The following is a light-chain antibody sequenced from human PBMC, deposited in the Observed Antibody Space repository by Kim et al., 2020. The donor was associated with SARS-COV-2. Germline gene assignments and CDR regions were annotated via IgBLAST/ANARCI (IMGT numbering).Light chain of an antibody. V-gene: IGLV5-45*02. CDR3: MIWHSSAWV. CDR2: YKSDSDK. J-gene: IGLJ3*02. Sequence: QPVLTQPSSLSASPGASASLTCTLRSGINVGTYRIYWYQQKPGSPPQYLLRYKSDSDKQQGSGVPGRFSGSKDASANVGILLISWLQSEDEADYYCMIWHSSAWVFGGGTQLTVL. CDR1: SGINVGTYR.